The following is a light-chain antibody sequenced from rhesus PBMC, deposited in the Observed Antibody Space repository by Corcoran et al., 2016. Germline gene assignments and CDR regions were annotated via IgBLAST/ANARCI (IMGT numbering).Light chain of an antibody. J-gene: IGKJ1*01. CDR3: QQGNSNPWT. CDR2: YAN. Sequence: DIQMSQSPSSLSASVGDRVTITCRASQGISSYLNWYQQKPGKAPKLLIYYANSLASGDPSRFIGSGSGTEFTITISSLQPEDFATYYCQQGNSNPWTFGQGTKVEIK. CDR1: QGISSY. V-gene: IGKV1-32*02.